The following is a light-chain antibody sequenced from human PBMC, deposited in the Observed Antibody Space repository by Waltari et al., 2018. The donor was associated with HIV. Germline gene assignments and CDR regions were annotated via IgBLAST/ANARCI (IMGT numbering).Light chain of an antibody. CDR3: MQAVQTPPT. Sequence: ETVMIQSPLSLPVTPGAPASISCRSSQSLLQSNGYNYLDWYLQKPGQSPQLLIYVGSNRASGVPDRFSGSGAGTDFTLTISRVEAEDVGIYYCMQAVQTPPTFGQGTRVEIK. J-gene: IGKJ1*01. V-gene: IGKV2-28*01. CDR2: VGS. CDR1: QSLLQSNGYNY.